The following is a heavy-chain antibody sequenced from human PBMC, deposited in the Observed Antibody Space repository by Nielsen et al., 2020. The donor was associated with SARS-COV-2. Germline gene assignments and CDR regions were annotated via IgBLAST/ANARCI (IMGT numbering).Heavy chain of an antibody. J-gene: IGHJ4*02. D-gene: IGHD6-6*01. CDR1: GFTFRSYA. Sequence: GESLKISCAASGFTFRSYAMSWVRQTPGKGLEWVAGISASGSTTDYADSVKGRFAISRDNSGNTLYLHMNSLRAEDTAVYYCTSAPRSSVPPPWDYWGQGILVTVSS. V-gene: IGHV3-23*01. CDR2: ISASGSTT. CDR3: TSAPRSSVPPPWDY.